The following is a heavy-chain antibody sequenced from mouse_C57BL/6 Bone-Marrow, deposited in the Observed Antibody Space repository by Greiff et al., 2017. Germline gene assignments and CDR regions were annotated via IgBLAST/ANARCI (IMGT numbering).Heavy chain of an antibody. CDR2: IYPGDGDT. V-gene: IGHV1-82*01. CDR1: GYAFSSSW. Sequence: VQLQQSGPELVKPGASVKISCKASGYAFSSSWMNWVKQRPGKGLEWIGRIYPGDGDTNYNGKFKGKATLTADKSSSTAYMQLSSLTSEASAVYFCARAEDYDKYFDDWGKGTTVTVSS. D-gene: IGHD2-4*01. J-gene: IGHJ1*03. CDR3: ARAEDYDKYFDD.